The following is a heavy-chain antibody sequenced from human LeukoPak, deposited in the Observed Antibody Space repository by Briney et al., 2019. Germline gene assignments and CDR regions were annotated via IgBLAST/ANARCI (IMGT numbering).Heavy chain of an antibody. CDR2: ISYDGSND. V-gene: IGHV3-30*01. J-gene: IGHJ2*01. CDR1: GFTFSIYA. Sequence: GGSLRLSCAGSGFTFSIYAIHWVRQAPGKGLEWVAVISYDGSNDYYADSVKGRFTISRDKSKNTLYLQMNSLRPEDTAVYYCARPPARYDTDWYFDLWGRGTLVTVSS. CDR3: ARPPARYDTDWYFDL. D-gene: IGHD1-1*01.